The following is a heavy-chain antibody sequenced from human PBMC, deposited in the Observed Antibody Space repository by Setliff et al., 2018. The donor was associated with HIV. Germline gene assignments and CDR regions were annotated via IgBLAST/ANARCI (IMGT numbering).Heavy chain of an antibody. CDR2: IYHSGST. J-gene: IGHJ6*03. CDR3: ARDEEVVVTAIRDYYYYYMDV. Sequence: PSETLFLTCAVSGGSISSSNWWSWVRQPPGKGLEWIGEIYHSGSTNYNPSLNSRVTRSVDKSKNQFSLKLSSVTAADTAVYYCARDEEVVVTAIRDYYYYYMDVWGKGTTVTVSS. CDR1: GGSISSSNW. V-gene: IGHV4-4*02. D-gene: IGHD2-21*02.